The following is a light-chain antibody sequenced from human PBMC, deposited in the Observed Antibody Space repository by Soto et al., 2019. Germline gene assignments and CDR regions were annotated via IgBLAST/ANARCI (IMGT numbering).Light chain of an antibody. Sequence: QAVVTQEPSLTVSPGGTVTLTYGSSTGAVTSGHYPSWFQQKPGQAPKTLIYGTSNKQSSTPARFSGSLLGGKAALTLSGAQPEDEADYYCLLSYTSARPVFGGGTKLTVL. CDR2: GTS. CDR1: TGAVTSGHY. CDR3: LLSYTSARPV. J-gene: IGLJ2*01. V-gene: IGLV7-46*01.